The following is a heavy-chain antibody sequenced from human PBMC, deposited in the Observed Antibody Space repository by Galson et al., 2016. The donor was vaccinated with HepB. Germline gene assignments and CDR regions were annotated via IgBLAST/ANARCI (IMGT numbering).Heavy chain of an antibody. CDR1: GYSFTTYW. D-gene: IGHD4-17*01. V-gene: IGHV5-51*03. CDR3: ARGHDYRDYSLY. J-gene: IGHJ4*02. CDR2: IKPGDSDT. Sequence: QSGAEVKKPGESLKISCKGSGYSFTTYWIGWVRQMPGKGLEWMAIIKPGDSDTRYSPSFQGQVAISDDESITTAYLHRSSLKASDTAMYYYARGHDYRDYSLYWGQGTLVTVSS.